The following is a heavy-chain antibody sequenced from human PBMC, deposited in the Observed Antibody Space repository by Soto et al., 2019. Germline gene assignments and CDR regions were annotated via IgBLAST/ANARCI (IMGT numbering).Heavy chain of an antibody. CDR1: GCTFSSYA. Sequence: GRPLRLSCAAAGCTFSSYAMHWVRKAPGKGLEWVAVISYDGSNKYYADSVKGRFTISRDNSKNTLYLQMNSLRAEDTAVYYCARDRWYYYDSSGYYPIDYWGQGTLVTVSS. CDR3: ARDRWYYYDSSGYYPIDY. D-gene: IGHD3-22*01. J-gene: IGHJ4*02. V-gene: IGHV3-30-3*01. CDR2: ISYDGSNK.